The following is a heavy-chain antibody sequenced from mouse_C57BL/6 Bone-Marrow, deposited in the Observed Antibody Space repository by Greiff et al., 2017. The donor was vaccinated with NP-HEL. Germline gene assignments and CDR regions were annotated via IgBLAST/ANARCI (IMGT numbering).Heavy chain of an antibody. V-gene: IGHV3-6*01. Sequence: EVKLEESGPGLVKPSQSLSLTCSVTGYSITSGYYWNWIRQFPGNKLEWMGYISYDGSNNYNPSLKNRISITRDTSKNQFFLKLNSVTTEDTATYYCARDRRWLKGAFDYWGQGTTLTVSS. CDR3: ARDRRWLKGAFDY. CDR1: GYSITSGYY. CDR2: ISYDGSN. J-gene: IGHJ2*01. D-gene: IGHD2-3*01.